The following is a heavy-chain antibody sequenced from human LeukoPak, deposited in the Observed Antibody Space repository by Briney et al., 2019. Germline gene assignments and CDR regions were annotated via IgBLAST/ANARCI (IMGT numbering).Heavy chain of an antibody. J-gene: IGHJ4*02. CDR3: ARGGSGWYQGLDY. CDR2: IYYSGST. V-gene: IGHV4-59*01. D-gene: IGHD6-19*01. Sequence: RPSETLSLTCTVSGGSISSYYWSWIRQPPGKGLEWIGYIYYSGSTNYNPSLKSRVTISVDTSKNQFSLKLSSVTAADTAVYYCARGGSGWYQGLDYWGQGTLVTVSS. CDR1: GGSISSYY.